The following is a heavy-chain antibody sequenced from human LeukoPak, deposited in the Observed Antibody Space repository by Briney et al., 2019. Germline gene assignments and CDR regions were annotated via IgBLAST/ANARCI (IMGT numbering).Heavy chain of an antibody. J-gene: IGHJ4*02. Sequence: AASVKVSCTTSGYTFTGYYMHWVRQAPGQGLEWMGRINPNSGGTNYAQKFQGRVTMTRDTSISTAYMELSRLRSDDTAVYYCARGGIQLWLRLLDYWGQGTLVTVSS. CDR3: ARGGIQLWLRLLDY. CDR2: INPNSGGT. CDR1: GYTFTGYY. V-gene: IGHV1-2*06. D-gene: IGHD5-18*01.